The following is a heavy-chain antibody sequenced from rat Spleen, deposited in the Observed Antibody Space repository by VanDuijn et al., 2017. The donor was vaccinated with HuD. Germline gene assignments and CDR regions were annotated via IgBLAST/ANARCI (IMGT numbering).Heavy chain of an antibody. CDR1: GFTFSNYD. Sequence: EVQLVESGGGLVQPGRSLKLSCAASGFTFSNYDMAWVRQAPTKGLEWVASISTGGGNTYYRDSVKGRFTISRDNAKSTLYLQMDSLRSEDTATYYCARRRFITTSFDYWGQGVMVTVSS. CDR3: ARRRFITTSFDY. J-gene: IGHJ2*01. D-gene: IGHD1-10*01. V-gene: IGHV5S23*01. CDR2: ISTGGGNT.